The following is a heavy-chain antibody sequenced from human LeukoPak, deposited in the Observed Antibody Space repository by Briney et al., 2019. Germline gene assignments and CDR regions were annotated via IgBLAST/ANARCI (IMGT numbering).Heavy chain of an antibody. J-gene: IGHJ4*02. CDR3: ASGIYSGYDFYYFDY. CDR1: GGTFSSYA. V-gene: IGHV1-69*01. Sequence: ASVKVSCKASGGTFSSYAISWVRQAPGQGLEWMGGIIPIFGTANYAQKFQGRVTIAADESTSTAYMELSSLRSEDTAVYYCASGIYSGYDFYYFDYWGQGTLATVSS. CDR2: IIPIFGTA. D-gene: IGHD5-12*01.